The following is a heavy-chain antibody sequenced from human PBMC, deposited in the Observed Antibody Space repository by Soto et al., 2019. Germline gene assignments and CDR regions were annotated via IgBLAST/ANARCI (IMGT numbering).Heavy chain of an antibody. D-gene: IGHD2-15*01. V-gene: IGHV3-33*01. CDR2: LWYDGSNK. CDR1: GFTFSSYG. Sequence: QVQLVESGGGVVQPGRSLRLSCAASGFTFSSYGMHWVRQAPGKGLEWVAVLWYDGSNKYYADSVKGRFTISRDNSKNTLYLQMNRLRAEDTAVYYCARDGRDGYNYYGMDVWGQGTTVTVSS. CDR3: ARDGRDGYNYYGMDV. J-gene: IGHJ6*02.